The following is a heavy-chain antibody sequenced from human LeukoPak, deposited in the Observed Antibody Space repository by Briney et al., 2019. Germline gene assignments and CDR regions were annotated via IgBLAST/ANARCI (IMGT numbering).Heavy chain of an antibody. V-gene: IGHV3-53*01. CDR2: IYSGGST. Sequence: GGSLRLSCAASGFTVSSNYMSWVRQAPGKGLEWVSVIYSGGSTYYADSVKGRFTISRDNSKNTLYLQMNSLRAEDTAVYYCARDLRTIFSPYYGMDVWGQGTTVTVSS. CDR3: ARDLRTIFSPYYGMDV. J-gene: IGHJ6*02. D-gene: IGHD3-9*01. CDR1: GFTVSSNY.